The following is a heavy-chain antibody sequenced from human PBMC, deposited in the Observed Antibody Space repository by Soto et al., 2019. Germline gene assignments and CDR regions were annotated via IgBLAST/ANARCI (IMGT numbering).Heavy chain of an antibody. V-gene: IGHV3-23*01. Sequence: GGYLRLSCAASGFTFSSYAMSWVRQAPGKGLEWVSAISGSGGSTYYADSVKGRFTISRDNSKNTLYLQMNSLRAEDTAVYYCAKGHSGYYYYNGMDVWGQGTTVTVS. CDR1: GFTFSSYA. D-gene: IGHD2-15*01. J-gene: IGHJ6*02. CDR3: AKGHSGYYYYNGMDV. CDR2: ISGSGGST.